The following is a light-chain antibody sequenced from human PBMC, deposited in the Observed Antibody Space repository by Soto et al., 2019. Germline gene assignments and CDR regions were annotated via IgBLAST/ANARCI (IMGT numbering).Light chain of an antibody. CDR1: QSISSW. V-gene: IGKV1-5*01. Sequence: DIQMTQSPSTLSASVGDRVTITCRASQSISSWLAWYQQKPGKAPKLLIYDASSLESGVPSRFSGSGSGTEFTLTISSLQPDDFATYYCKQYNRYWTFGQGTKVEIK. CDR2: DAS. CDR3: KQYNRYWT. J-gene: IGKJ1*01.